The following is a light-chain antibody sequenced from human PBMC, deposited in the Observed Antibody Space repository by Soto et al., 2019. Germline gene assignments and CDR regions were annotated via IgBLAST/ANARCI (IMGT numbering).Light chain of an antibody. CDR2: GAS. CDR1: QSFRSSY. V-gene: IGKV3-20*01. CDR3: QQLHNHPLT. J-gene: IGKJ4*01. Sequence: EVVLTQSPGTLSLSPGERATLSYRASQSFRSSYLAWYQQNPGQAPRLLISGASSRATGIPDRFSGSGSGTDFTLTISSLQPEEFATYHCQQLHNHPLTVGGGTKVEIK.